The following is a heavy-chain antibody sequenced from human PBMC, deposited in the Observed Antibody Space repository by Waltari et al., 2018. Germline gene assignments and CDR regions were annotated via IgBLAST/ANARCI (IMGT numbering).Heavy chain of an antibody. V-gene: IGHV5-51*01. CDR2: IYPGDSDT. D-gene: IGHD6-13*01. J-gene: IGHJ6*02. Sequence: EVQLVQSGAAVKKPGESLKISCKGSGYSVTSYWIGWVRQRPGKGLAGRGIIYPGDSDTRYSPSFHGPVTISAAKSISTAYLQWRSLKASDTAMSYCARVAAAGTLGSYYYGMDVWGQGPTVTVSS. CDR1: GYSVTSYW. CDR3: ARVAAAGTLGSYYYGMDV.